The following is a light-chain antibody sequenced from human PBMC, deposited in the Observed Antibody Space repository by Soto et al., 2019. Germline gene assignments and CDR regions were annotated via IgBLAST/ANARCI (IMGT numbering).Light chain of an antibody. V-gene: IGKV3-20*01. CDR1: QRVSSSSY. J-gene: IGKJ2*01. Sequence: EIVLTQSPGTLSLSPGERATLSCRASQRVSSSSYLAWYQQKPGQAPSIRVYGASSRATGIPDRFSGSGSATDFTLTIISLETEDGTGSYCLQYGSSPSYTFGQGTQLDIK. CDR3: LQYGSSPSYT. CDR2: GAS.